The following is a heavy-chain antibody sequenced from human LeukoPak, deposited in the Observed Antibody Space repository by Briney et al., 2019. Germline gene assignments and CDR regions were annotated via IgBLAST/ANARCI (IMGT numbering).Heavy chain of an antibody. CDR1: GFTFSSYA. CDR3: ARVLTLVGSGSYRDY. CDR2: ISYDGSNK. D-gene: IGHD3-10*01. V-gene: IGHV3-30-3*01. Sequence: GGSLRLSCAASGFTFSSYAMHWVRQAPGKGLEWVAVISYDGSNKYYADSVKGRFTISRDNSKNTLYLQMNSLRAEDTAVYYCARVLTLVGSGSYRDYWGLGTLVTVSS. J-gene: IGHJ4*02.